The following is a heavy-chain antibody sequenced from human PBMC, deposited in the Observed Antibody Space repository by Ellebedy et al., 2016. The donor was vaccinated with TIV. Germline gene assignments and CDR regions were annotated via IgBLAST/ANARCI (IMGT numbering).Heavy chain of an antibody. CDR2: ISSSSSTI. J-gene: IGHJ4*02. D-gene: IGHD6-6*01. Sequence: GESLKISXAASGFTFSSYSMNWVRQAPGKGLEWVSYISSSSSTIYYADSVKGRFTISRDNSKNTLYLQMNSLRAEDTAVYYCARSSSIAVWGQGTLVTVSS. V-gene: IGHV3-48*01. CDR1: GFTFSSYS. CDR3: ARSSSIAV.